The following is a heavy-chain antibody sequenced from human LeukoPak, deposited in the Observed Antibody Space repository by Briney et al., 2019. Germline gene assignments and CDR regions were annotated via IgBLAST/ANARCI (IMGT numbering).Heavy chain of an antibody. CDR3: ARDGPNDYGEDDVFDI. V-gene: IGHV3-74*01. D-gene: IGHD4/OR15-4a*01. CDR2: INSDGSST. CDR1: GFTFSSYW. Sequence: GGSLRLSCAASGFTFSSYWMHWVRQAPGKGLVWVSRINSDGSSTSYADSVKGRFTISRDNAKNTLYLQMNSLRAEDTAVYYCARDGPNDYGEDDVFDIWGQGTMVTVSS. J-gene: IGHJ3*02.